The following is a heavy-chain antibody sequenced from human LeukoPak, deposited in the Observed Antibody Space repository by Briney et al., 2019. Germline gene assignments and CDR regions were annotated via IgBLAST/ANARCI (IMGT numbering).Heavy chain of an antibody. CDR1: GFTFSGSA. D-gene: IGHD5-24*01. V-gene: IGHV3-30*04. Sequence: PGGSLRLSCAASGFTFSGSALHWVRQASGKGLEWVAIISYDGSNEYYADSVKGRFTISRDNSKNTLYLQMNSLRAADTAVYYCARELRWLQYYFDYWGQGTLVTVSS. CDR3: ARELRWLQYYFDY. J-gene: IGHJ4*02. CDR2: ISYDGSNE.